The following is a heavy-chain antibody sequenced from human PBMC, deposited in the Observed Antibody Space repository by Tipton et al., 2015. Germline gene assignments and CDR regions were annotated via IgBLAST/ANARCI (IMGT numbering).Heavy chain of an antibody. Sequence: TLSLTCSVSGGSVTSNNYFWSWIRQHPGKGLEWIGYIYYSGSTNYNPSLKSRVTMSVDTSKNQFSLKLNSVTAADTAVYYCARGDSGSYYDSSGYYFPNWFDPWGQGTLVTVSS. D-gene: IGHD3-22*01. CDR2: IYYSGST. CDR3: ARGDSGSYYDSSGYYFPNWFDP. J-gene: IGHJ5*02. V-gene: IGHV4-31*03. CDR1: GGSVTSNNYF.